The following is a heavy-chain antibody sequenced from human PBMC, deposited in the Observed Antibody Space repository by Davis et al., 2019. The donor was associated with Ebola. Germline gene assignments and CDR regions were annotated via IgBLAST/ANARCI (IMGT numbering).Heavy chain of an antibody. CDR3: SREAPGTGLLDY. J-gene: IGHJ4*02. CDR1: GFTFSSYA. D-gene: IGHD6-13*01. CDR2: IRSKAYAGTT. V-gene: IGHV3-49*04. Sequence: GESLKISCAASGFTFSSYAMSWVRQAPGKGLEWVGFIRSKAYAGTTEYAASVKGRFTISRDDSKSIADLQMNSLKTEDTAVYYCSREAPGTGLLDYWGQGTLVTVSS.